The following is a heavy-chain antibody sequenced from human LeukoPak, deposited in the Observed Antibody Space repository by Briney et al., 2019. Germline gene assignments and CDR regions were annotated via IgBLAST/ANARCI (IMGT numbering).Heavy chain of an antibody. CDR1: GFTFSSYA. CDR3: ASAYYYMDV. V-gene: IGHV3-64*01. CDR2: ISSNGGST. Sequence: GGSLRLSCAASGFTFSSYAMHWVRQAPGKGLEYVSAISSNGGSTYYANSVKGRFTISRDNSKNTLYLQMNSLRAEDTAVYYCASAYYYMDVWGKGTTVTVSS. J-gene: IGHJ6*03.